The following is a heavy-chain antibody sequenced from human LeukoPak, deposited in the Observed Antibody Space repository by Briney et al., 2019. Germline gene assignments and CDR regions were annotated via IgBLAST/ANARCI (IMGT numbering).Heavy chain of an antibody. Sequence: GGSLRLSCAASGFTFSSYGMHWVRQAPGEGLEWVAVISYDGSNKYYADSVKGRFTISRDNSKNTLYLQMNSLRAEDTAVYYCASLYYGSGSYYPYYYGMDVWGQGTTVTVSS. V-gene: IGHV3-30*03. CDR1: GFTFSSYG. CDR2: ISYDGSNK. CDR3: ASLYYGSGSYYPYYYGMDV. J-gene: IGHJ6*02. D-gene: IGHD3-10*01.